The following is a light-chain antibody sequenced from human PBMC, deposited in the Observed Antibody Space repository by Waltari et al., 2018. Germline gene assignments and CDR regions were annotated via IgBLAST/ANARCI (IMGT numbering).Light chain of an antibody. V-gene: IGLV1-44*01. Sequence: QSVLTQPPSASGTPGQAVTISCSGGASNIGNNVVNWYQQVPGKAPKLLSYRSERRSAGVPDRFSGSKSGTSASLAISGLQSEDEADYYCAAWDDSLNGRWVFGGGTKVTVL. CDR1: ASNIGNNV. CDR3: AAWDDSLNGRWV. J-gene: IGLJ3*02. CDR2: RSE.